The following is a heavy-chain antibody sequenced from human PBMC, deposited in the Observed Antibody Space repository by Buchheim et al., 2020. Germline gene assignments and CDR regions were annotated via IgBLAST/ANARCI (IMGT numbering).Heavy chain of an antibody. D-gene: IGHD1-26*01. CDR3: ARSDGSYYFGLYYYSGMDV. Sequence: QVQLQQWGAGLLKPSETLSLTCAVYGGSFSGYYWSWIRQPPGKGLEWIGEINHSGSTNYNPSLKSRVTISVDTSKNQFSLKLSSVTAADTAVYYCARSDGSYYFGLYYYSGMDVWGKGTT. CDR2: INHSGST. J-gene: IGHJ6*04. V-gene: IGHV4-34*01. CDR1: GGSFSGYY.